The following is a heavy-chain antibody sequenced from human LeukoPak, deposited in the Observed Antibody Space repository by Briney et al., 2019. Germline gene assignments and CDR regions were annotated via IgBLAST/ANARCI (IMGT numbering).Heavy chain of an antibody. D-gene: IGHD6-13*01. Sequence: GGSLRLSCAASGFTFSSYGMSWVRQAPGKGLEWVSAISVSGGIIYYADSVRGRFTISRDNAKNSLFLQMNSLTVEDTAVYYCAREASYSSSWATFDNWGQGTLVTV. CDR3: AREASYSSSWATFDN. CDR1: GFTFSSYG. V-gene: IGHV3-23*01. CDR2: ISVSGGII. J-gene: IGHJ4*02.